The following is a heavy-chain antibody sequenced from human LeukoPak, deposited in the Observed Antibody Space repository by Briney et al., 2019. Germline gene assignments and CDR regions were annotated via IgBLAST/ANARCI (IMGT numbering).Heavy chain of an antibody. CDR2: IYPGDSDT. CDR1: GYSFTSYW. V-gene: IGHV5-51*01. D-gene: IGHD3-22*01. J-gene: IGHJ4*02. CDR3: ARIRIVQDYYDSSGYLDY. Sequence: RESLKISCKGSGYSFTSYWIGWVRQMPGKGLEWMGIIYPGDSDTRYSPSFQGQVTISADKSISTAYLQWSSLKASDTAMYYCARIRIVQDYYDSSGYLDYWGQGTLVTVSS.